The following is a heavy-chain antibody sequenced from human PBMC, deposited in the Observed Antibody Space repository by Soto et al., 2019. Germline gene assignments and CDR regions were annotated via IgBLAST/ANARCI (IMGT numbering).Heavy chain of an antibody. CDR3: ARDVGGSVVPHWFDP. J-gene: IGHJ5*02. V-gene: IGHV4-4*07. CDR2: VDASGNT. CDR1: GHSISADY. D-gene: IGHD3-22*01. Sequence: QVQLQESGPGLVKASETLSLSCTVSGHSISADYWSWLRQPAGKRLEWIGRVDASGNTNYNPSLKSRVTMSVDTSKNQFFLKVRSVTAAETAMYFCARDVGGSVVPHWFDPWGQGALVTVSS.